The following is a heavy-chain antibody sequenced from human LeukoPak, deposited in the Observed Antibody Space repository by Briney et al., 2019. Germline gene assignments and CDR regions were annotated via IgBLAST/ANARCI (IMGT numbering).Heavy chain of an antibody. CDR1: GFTFSSYE. J-gene: IGHJ4*02. CDR3: ARAPLQPRGLWATTAHLDY. D-gene: IGHD4-17*01. V-gene: IGHV3-48*03. Sequence: GGPLRLSCEASGFTFSSYEMNWVRQAPGKGLEWVSYIGSGGSIIYYADSVKGRFTISRDNAKNSLYLQMNSLRAEDTAVYYCARAPLQPRGLWATTAHLDYWGQGTLVTVSS. CDR2: IGSGGSII.